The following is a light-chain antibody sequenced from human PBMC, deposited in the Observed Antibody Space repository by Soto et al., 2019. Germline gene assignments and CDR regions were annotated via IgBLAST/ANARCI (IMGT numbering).Light chain of an antibody. V-gene: IGLV2-14*01. Sequence: QSALTQPASVSGSPGQSITISCTGTSSDVGGYNYVSWYQQHPGKAPKLMIYDVSNRPSGVSNRFSGSKSGNTASLTISGRQAEDEADYYCSSYTNSSPLVVFGGGTKLTVL. J-gene: IGLJ2*01. CDR3: SSYTNSSPLVV. CDR2: DVS. CDR1: SSDVGGYNY.